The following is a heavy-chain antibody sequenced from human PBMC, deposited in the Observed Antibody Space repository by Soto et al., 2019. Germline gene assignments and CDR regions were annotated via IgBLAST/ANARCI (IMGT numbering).Heavy chain of an antibody. CDR2: IKQDGSEK. D-gene: IGHD2-15*01. V-gene: IGHV3-7*01. CDR3: VRGGGGGLFDP. CDR1: GFTVSSDW. J-gene: IGHJ5*02. Sequence: PGGSLILSSAASGFTVSSDWRGWVRQAPGKGLEWVANIKQDGSEKYYVASVKGRFTISRDNAKRSPYLQMMSLTAEDTAIYYCVRGGGGGLFDPWGQGTMVTVSS.